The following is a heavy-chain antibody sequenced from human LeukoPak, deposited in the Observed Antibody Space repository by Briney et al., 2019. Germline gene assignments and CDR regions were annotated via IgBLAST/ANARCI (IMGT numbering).Heavy chain of an antibody. J-gene: IGHJ6*02. D-gene: IGHD3-10*01. Sequence: SETLSLTCAVYGGSFSGYYWSWIRQPPGKGLEWIGEINHSGSTNYNPSLKSRVTISVDTSKNQFSLKLSSVTAADTAVYYCARGLGYYGSGSYYNVERYYYYGMDVWGQGTTVTVSS. CDR2: INHSGST. V-gene: IGHV4-34*01. CDR3: ARGLGYYGSGSYYNVERYYYYGMDV. CDR1: GGSFSGYY.